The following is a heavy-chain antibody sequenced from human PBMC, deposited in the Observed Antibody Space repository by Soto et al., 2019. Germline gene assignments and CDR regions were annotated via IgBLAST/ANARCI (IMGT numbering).Heavy chain of an antibody. CDR3: ARFKYYYGSGSHKTTPDNWFDP. J-gene: IGHJ5*02. CDR1: GGTFSSYT. V-gene: IGHV1-69*02. CDR2: IIPILGIA. Sequence: QVQLVQSGAEVKKPGSSVKVSCKASGGTFSSYTISWVRQAPGQGLEWMGRIIPILGIANYAQKFQGRVTITADKSTSTAYMELSSLRSEDTAVYYCARFKYYYGSGSHKTTPDNWFDPWGQGTLVTVSS. D-gene: IGHD3-10*01.